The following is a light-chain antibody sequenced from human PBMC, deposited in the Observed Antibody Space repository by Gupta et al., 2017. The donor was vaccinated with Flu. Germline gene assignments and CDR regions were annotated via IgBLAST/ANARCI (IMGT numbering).Light chain of an antibody. CDR3: LQNSFSPQT. V-gene: IGKV1-6*02. CDR1: RDIRND. CDR2: AAS. J-gene: IGKJ1*01. Sequence: VQITQSPSSLSASLGDRVTITCRASRDIRNDVGWYQQKPGKAPQLLIFAASRLQSGVPSRFSGSGVGSDFTLTINSLQPEDFATYYCLQNSFSPQTFGQGTTVEVK.